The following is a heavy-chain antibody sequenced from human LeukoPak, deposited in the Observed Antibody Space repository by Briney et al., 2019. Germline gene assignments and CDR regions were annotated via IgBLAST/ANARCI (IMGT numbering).Heavy chain of an antibody. J-gene: IGHJ3*02. CDR3: AKGLSASGRFNAFDI. Sequence: GGSLRLSCAASGFTFSSYTMNWVRQAPGKGLEWVAAISGSGDNTYHADSVRGRFTISRDNSKNTLYLQMNSLRVEDTAVYHCAKGLSASGRFNAFDIWGQGTMVTVSS. V-gene: IGHV3-23*01. CDR2: ISGSGDNT. CDR1: GFTFSSYT. D-gene: IGHD3-3*01.